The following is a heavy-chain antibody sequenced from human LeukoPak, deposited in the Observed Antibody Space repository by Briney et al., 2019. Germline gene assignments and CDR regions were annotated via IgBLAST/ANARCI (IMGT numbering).Heavy chain of an antibody. CDR3: ASALRIYYYFDY. V-gene: IGHV3-23*01. CDR1: GFTVSIDY. CDR2: ISDSDGNT. Sequence: GGSLRLSCAVSGFTVSIDYMSWVRQAPGKGLEWVSAISDSDGNTYYADSVKGRFTISRDNSKNTLYLQMNSLRAEDTAVYYCASALRIYYYFDYWGQGTLVTVSS. J-gene: IGHJ4*02. D-gene: IGHD1-26*01.